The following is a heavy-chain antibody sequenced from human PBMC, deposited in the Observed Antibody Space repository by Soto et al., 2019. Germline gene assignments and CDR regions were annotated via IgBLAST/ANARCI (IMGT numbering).Heavy chain of an antibody. J-gene: IGHJ4*02. CDR2: INHSGST. V-gene: IGHV4-34*01. CDR3: ARHDSSGYYPYYFDY. CDR1: GGSFSGYY. D-gene: IGHD3-22*01. Sequence: SETLSLTCAVYGGSFSGYYWSWIRQPPGKGLEWIGEINHSGSTNYNPSLKSRVTISVDTSKNQFSLKLSSVTAADTAVYYCARHDSSGYYPYYFDYWGQGTLVTVSS.